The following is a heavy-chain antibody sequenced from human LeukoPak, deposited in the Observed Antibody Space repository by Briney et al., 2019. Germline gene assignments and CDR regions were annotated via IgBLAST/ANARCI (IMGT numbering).Heavy chain of an antibody. J-gene: IGHJ4*02. CDR2: ISSSGSTI. D-gene: IGHD4-23*01. Sequence: GGSLRLSCAASGFTFSSYEMNWVRQAPGKGLEWVSYISSSGSTIYYADSVKGRFTISRDNAKNSLYLQMNSLRAEDTAVYYCARKAVAAQWDYWGQGTLVTVSS. CDR1: GFTFSSYE. V-gene: IGHV3-48*03. CDR3: ARKAVAAQWDY.